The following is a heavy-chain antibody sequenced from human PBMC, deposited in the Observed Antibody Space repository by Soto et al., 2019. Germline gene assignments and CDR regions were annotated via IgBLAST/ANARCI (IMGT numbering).Heavy chain of an antibody. Sequence: EVQVLESGGGLVQPGGPLRLSCAASGFTFSNYAMSWVRQAPGKGLEWVSTIHGGGHYTHYTDSMKGPFTFSRDNSSNTLFLQMNRPRAQDTAVYYCAKNRGSGRYPNRNFDVWGRGTLVTVSS. J-gene: IGHJ2*01. CDR3: AKNRGSGRYPNRNFDV. CDR2: IHGGGHYT. V-gene: IGHV3-23*01. CDR1: GFTFSNYA. D-gene: IGHD1-26*01.